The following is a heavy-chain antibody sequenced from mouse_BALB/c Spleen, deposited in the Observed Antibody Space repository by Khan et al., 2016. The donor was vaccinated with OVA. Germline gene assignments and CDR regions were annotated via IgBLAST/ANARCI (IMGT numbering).Heavy chain of an antibody. CDR2: IYPGSGGT. CDR3: ARGGYGGLAY. J-gene: IGHJ3*01. CDR1: GYAFNNYM. D-gene: IGHD1-1*02. Sequence: VQLQESGAELVRPGTSVKVSCKASGYAFNNYMLEWVKQRPGQGLEWNGGIYPGSGGTNYNEKFKGKATLTADKSSNTAHLQARSLTSDDSAVYFCARGGYGGLAYWGQGTLVTVSA. V-gene: IGHV1-54*01.